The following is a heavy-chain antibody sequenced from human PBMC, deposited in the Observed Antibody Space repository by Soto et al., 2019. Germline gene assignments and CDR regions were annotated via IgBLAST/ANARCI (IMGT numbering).Heavy chain of an antibody. D-gene: IGHD6-19*01. Sequence: TSETLSLTCAVYGGSFSGYYWGWIRQPPGKGLEWIGEINHSGSTNYNPSLKSRVTISVDTSKNQFSLKLSSVTAADTAVYYCARKVAGTRSAFDIWGQGTMVTVSS. J-gene: IGHJ3*02. CDR1: GGSFSGYY. CDR3: ARKVAGTRSAFDI. CDR2: INHSGST. V-gene: IGHV4-34*01.